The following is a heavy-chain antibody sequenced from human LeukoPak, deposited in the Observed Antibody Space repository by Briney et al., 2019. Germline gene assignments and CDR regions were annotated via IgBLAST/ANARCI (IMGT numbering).Heavy chain of an antibody. D-gene: IGHD5-18*01. Sequence: SETLSLTCAVYGGSFSGYYWSWIRQPPGKGLEWIGEINHSGSPNYNPSLKSRVTISVGTSKNQFSLKLSSVTAADTAVYYCSRWIQLWLRSGFDLWGRGTLVTVSS. J-gene: IGHJ2*01. CDR2: INHSGSP. V-gene: IGHV4-34*01. CDR3: SRWIQLWLRSGFDL. CDR1: GGSFSGYY.